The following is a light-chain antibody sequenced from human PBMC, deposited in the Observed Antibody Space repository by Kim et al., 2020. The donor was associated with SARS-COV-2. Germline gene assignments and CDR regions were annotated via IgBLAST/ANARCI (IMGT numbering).Light chain of an antibody. Sequence: SYELTQPPSVSVAPGKTARITCGGNNIGSKSVHWYQHEPGQAPVLVIYYDSYRPSGIPERFAGSNSGDAATLTISRVEAGDEADYFCQLWDSSSDHRVFG. V-gene: IGLV3-21*04. CDR1: NIGSKS. CDR3: QLWDSSSDHRV. CDR2: YDS. J-gene: IGLJ3*02.